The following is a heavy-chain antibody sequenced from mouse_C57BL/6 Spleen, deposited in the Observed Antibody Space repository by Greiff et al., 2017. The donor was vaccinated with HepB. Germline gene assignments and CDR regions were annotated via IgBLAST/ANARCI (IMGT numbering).Heavy chain of an antibody. CDR1: GYTFTDYY. CDR2: INPNNGGT. CDR3: ARAPRWDYDGGGYAMDY. D-gene: IGHD2-4*01. J-gene: IGHJ4*01. Sequence: EVQLQQSGPELVKPGASVKISCKASGYTFTDYYMNWVKQSHGKSLEWIGDINPNNGGTSYNQKFKGKATLTVDKSSSTAYMELRSLTSEDSAVYYWARAPRWDYDGGGYAMDYWGQGTSVTVSS. V-gene: IGHV1-26*01.